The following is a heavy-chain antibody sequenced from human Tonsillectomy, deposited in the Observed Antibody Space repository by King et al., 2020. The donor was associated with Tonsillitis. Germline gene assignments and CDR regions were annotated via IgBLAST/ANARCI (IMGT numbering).Heavy chain of an antibody. Sequence: TLKESGPTLVKPTQTLTLTCTFSGFSLSTSGVGVGWIRQPPGKALEWLALIYWNDDKRYSPSLKSRLTITKDTSKNQVVLTMTNMDPVDAATYYCARIYISLWFGELPPLAFDIWGQGTMVTVSS. D-gene: IGHD3-10*01. CDR3: ARIYISLWFGELPPLAFDI. J-gene: IGHJ3*02. V-gene: IGHV2-5*01. CDR2: IYWNDDK. CDR1: GFSLSTSGVG.